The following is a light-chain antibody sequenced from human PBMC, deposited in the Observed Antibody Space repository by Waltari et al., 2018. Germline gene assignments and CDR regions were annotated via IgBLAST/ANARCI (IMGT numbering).Light chain of an antibody. CDR3: SSYISSSTLEL. CDR2: DVS. V-gene: IGLV2-14*03. Sequence: QSALTQPASVSGSPGQSITISCTGTSSDVGAYNYVSWYQQHPGKAPKLIIFDVSNRPSGVSNRFSGSKSGNTASLTISGLHAEDEADYYCSSYISSSTLELFGGGTSLTVL. J-gene: IGLJ2*01. CDR1: SSDVGAYNY.